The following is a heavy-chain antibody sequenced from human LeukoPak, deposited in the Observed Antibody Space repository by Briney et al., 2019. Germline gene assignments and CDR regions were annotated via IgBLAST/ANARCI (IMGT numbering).Heavy chain of an antibody. CDR2: IDYSGST. D-gene: IGHD3-10*01. V-gene: IGHV4-59*01. CDR3: ARSQTERITMVRGVIGAFDI. CDR1: GGSISSYY. Sequence: PSETLSLTCTVSGGSISSYYWSWIRQPPGKGLEWIGYIDYSGSTNYNPSLKSRVTISVDTSKNQFSLKLSSVTAADTAVYYCARSQTERITMVRGVIGAFDIWGQGTMVTVSS. J-gene: IGHJ3*02.